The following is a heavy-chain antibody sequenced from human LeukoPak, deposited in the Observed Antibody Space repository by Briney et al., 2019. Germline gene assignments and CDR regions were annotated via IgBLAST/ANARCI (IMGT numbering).Heavy chain of an antibody. D-gene: IGHD5-12*01. CDR1: GFTFSDYY. CDR2: ISSSGDTM. J-gene: IGHJ5*02. Sequence: GGCLRLSCAASGFTFSDYYMKWIRQTPGKGLEWRSYISSSGDTMFYADSVRGRFTISRDNAKNSLYLQMNSLRAEDTAVYYCASDASGYFWFDPWGQGTLVTVSS. V-gene: IGHV3-11*01. CDR3: ASDASGYFWFDP.